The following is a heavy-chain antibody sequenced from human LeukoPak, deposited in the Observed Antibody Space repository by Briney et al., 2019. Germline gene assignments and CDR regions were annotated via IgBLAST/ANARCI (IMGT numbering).Heavy chain of an antibody. CDR3: AKDRDWDDYAEYDH. J-gene: IGHJ4*02. CDR2: ISGRGGST. Sequence: GGSLRLSCAASGFTFSSYAMTWVRQAPGKGLEWVSVISGRGGSTYYADSVKGRFTISRDNSKNTLYLQMNSLRADDTAVYYCAKDRDWDDYAEYDHWGQGTLVTVSS. CDR1: GFTFSSYA. V-gene: IGHV3-23*01. D-gene: IGHD4-17*01.